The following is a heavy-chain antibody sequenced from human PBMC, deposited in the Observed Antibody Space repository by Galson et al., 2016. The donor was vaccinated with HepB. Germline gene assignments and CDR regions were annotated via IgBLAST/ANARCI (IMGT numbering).Heavy chain of an antibody. Sequence: SLRLSCAASGLTFSSYGMHWVRQAPGKGLEWVAFIWYDGSNKYYADSVKGRFTISRDNSKKTLYLQMNSPRAEDTAVYYCARDSDQYCSTTSCYDGYFDYWGQGTRVTVSS. V-gene: IGHV3-33*01. CDR1: GLTFSSYG. CDR3: ARDSDQYCSTTSCYDGYFDY. D-gene: IGHD2-2*01. J-gene: IGHJ4*02. CDR2: IWYDGSNK.